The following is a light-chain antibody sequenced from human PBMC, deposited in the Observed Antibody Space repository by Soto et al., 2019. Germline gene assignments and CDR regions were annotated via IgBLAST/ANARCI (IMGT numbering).Light chain of an antibody. J-gene: IGKJ3*01. CDR3: QQYGSSPRFT. CDR1: QSVSSSY. Sequence: EIVLTQSPVTLSLAPGERATLSCRASQSVSSSYLAWYQQKPGQAPRLLIYGASSRATGIPDRFSGSGSGTDFTITISRLEPEDFALYYCQQYGSSPRFTFGPGTKVDI. V-gene: IGKV3-20*01. CDR2: GAS.